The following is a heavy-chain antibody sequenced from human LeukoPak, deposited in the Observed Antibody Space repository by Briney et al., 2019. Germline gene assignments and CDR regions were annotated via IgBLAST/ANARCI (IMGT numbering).Heavy chain of an antibody. CDR3: ARLGISGTYYYDSSGLPDY. Sequence: ASVKVSCKASGYTFTSYGISWVRQAPGQGLEWMGWISAYNGNTNYAQKLQGRVTMTTDTSTSTDYMELRSLRSDDTAVYYCARLGISGTYYYDSSGLPDYWGQGTLVTVSS. J-gene: IGHJ4*02. CDR1: GYTFTSYG. V-gene: IGHV1-18*01. CDR2: ISAYNGNT. D-gene: IGHD3-22*01.